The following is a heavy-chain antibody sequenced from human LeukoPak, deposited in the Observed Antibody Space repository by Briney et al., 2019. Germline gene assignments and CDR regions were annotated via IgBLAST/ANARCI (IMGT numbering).Heavy chain of an antibody. V-gene: IGHV1-69*04. D-gene: IGHD3-10*01. J-gene: IGHJ4*02. CDR3: ARDLPRNGADY. Sequence: SVKVSCKASGGTFSSYTISWVRQAPGQGLEWMGRIIPILGIANYAQKFQGRVTITADKSTSTACMELSSLRSEDTAVYYCARDLPRNGADYWRQGTLVTVSS. CDR2: IIPILGIA. CDR1: GGTFSSYT.